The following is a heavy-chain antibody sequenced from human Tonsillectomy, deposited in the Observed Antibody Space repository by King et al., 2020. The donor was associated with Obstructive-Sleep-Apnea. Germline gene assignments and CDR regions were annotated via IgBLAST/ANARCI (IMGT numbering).Heavy chain of an antibody. CDR3: AGDTPNPRYSCSWYHDY. V-gene: IGHV3-30*04. D-gene: IGHD6-13*01. CDR2: ISYDGSNK. J-gene: IGHJ4*02. CDR1: GFTFSSYA. Sequence: VQLVESGGGVVQPGRSLRLSCAASGFTFSSYAMHWVRQAPGKGLEWVAVISYDGSNKYYADSVKGRFTISRDNSKNTLYLQMNSLRAEDTAVYYCAGDTPNPRYSCSWYHDYWGRATLVSVPS.